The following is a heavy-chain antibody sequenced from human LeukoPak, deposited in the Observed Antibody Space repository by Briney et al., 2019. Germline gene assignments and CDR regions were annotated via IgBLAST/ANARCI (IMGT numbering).Heavy chain of an antibody. J-gene: IGHJ4*02. CDR2: INHSGST. V-gene: IGHV4-34*01. D-gene: IGHD3-10*01. CDR1: GGSFSGYY. CDR3: ARGLVRGYYGSGSYYKMHYFDY. Sequence: SETLSLTCAVYGGSFSGYYWSWIRQPPGKGLEWIGEINHSGSTNYNPSLKSRVTISVDTSKNQFSLKLSSVTAADTAVYYCARGLVRGYYGSGSYYKMHYFDYWGQGTLVTVSS.